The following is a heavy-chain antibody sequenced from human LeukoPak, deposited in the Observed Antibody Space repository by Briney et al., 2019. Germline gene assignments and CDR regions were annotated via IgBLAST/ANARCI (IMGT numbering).Heavy chain of an antibody. CDR1: GYTFNDCY. CDR3: ARVRGGSYYGGFDY. D-gene: IGHD1-26*01. V-gene: IGHV1-2*02. Sequence: AASVTVSCTASGYTFNDCYMHWVRQAPGQGLEWMGWINPDSGGTDYAQKFQGRVTMTRDTSITTAYMDLDRLRSDDTAVYYCARVRGGSYYGGFDYWGQGTLVTVSS. J-gene: IGHJ4*02. CDR2: INPDSGGT.